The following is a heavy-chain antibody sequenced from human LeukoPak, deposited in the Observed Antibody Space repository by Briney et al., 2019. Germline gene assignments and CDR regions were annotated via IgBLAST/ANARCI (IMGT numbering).Heavy chain of an antibody. CDR2: IYYSGST. J-gene: IGHJ3*02. D-gene: IGHD3-10*01. V-gene: IGHV4-61*01. CDR3: ARGVKGVPRAFDI. CDR1: GGSITSSSYY. Sequence: SETLSLTCTVSGGSITSSSYYWSWIRQPPGKGLEWIGYIYYSGSTNYNPSLKSRVTISVDTSKNQFSLKLSSVTAADTAVYYCARGVKGVPRAFDIWGQGTMVTVSS.